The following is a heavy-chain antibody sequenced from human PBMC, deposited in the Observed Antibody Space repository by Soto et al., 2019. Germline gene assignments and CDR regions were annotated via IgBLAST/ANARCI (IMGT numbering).Heavy chain of an antibody. CDR1: GYTFISYD. J-gene: IGHJ6*02. V-gene: IGHV1-8*01. D-gene: IGHD3-3*01. CDR3: ARVSSHTIFGASHYYYYGMDV. Sequence: ASVKVSCKASGYTFISYDINWVRQATGQGLEWMGWMNPNSGNTGYAQKFQGRVTMTRNTSISTAYMELSSLRSEDTAAYYCARVSSHTIFGASHYYYYGMDVWGQGTRVTVSS. CDR2: MNPNSGNT.